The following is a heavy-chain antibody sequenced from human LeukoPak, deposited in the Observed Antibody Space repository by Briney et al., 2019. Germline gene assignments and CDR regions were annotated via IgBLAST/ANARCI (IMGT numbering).Heavy chain of an antibody. CDR3: TTEGYSYGYHGVDM. CDR1: GGTFSSYA. J-gene: IGHJ3*02. CDR2: IIPIFGTA. Sequence: ASVKVSCKASGGTFSSYAISWVRQAPGQGLEWMGGIIPIFGTANYAQKFQGRVTITADKSTSTAYMELSSLRSEDTAVYYCTTEGYSYGYHGVDMWGQGTRVTVSS. D-gene: IGHD5-18*01. V-gene: IGHV1-69*06.